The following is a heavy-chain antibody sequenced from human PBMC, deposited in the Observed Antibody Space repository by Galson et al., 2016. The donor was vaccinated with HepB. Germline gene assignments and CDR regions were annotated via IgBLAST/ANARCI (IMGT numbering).Heavy chain of an antibody. CDR1: GYSFINHW. J-gene: IGHJ4*02. Sequence: QSGAEVKKPGESLRISCEGSGYSFINHWIVWVRQMPGKGLEWMGIIYPGDSDPRYSPSFKGQVTISADKSIGTAYLQWSSLKASDTAMYYCARGHRGSSRPYFEYWGQGTLVTVSS. V-gene: IGHV5-51*01. CDR3: ARGHRGSSRPYFEY. D-gene: IGHD1-26*01. CDR2: IYPGDSDP.